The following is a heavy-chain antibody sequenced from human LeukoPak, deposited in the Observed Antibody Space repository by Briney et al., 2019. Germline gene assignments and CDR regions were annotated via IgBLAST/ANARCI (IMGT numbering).Heavy chain of an antibody. CDR1: GFTVSSNY. CDR2: IYSGGST. CDR3: ARETTVVTSFDY. Sequence: GGSLRLSCAASGFTVSSNYMSWVRQAPGKGLEWVSVIYSGGSTYYADSVKGRFTISRDNSKNTLYLQMNSLRAEDTAVYYCARETTVVTSFDYWGQGTLVTVSS. D-gene: IGHD4-23*01. V-gene: IGHV3-53*01. J-gene: IGHJ4*02.